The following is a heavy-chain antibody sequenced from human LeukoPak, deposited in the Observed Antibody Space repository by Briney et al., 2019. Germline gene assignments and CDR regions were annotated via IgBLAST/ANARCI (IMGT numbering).Heavy chain of an antibody. CDR2: IVVGSGNT. CDR1: GFTFTSSA. V-gene: IGHV1-58*02. D-gene: IGHD4-17*01. Sequence: ASVKVSCKASGFTFTSSAMQWVRQARGQRLEWIGWIVVGSGNTNYAQKFQERVTITRDMSTSTAYMELSSLRSEDTAVYYCAAVPTVNRYFDYWGQGTLVTVSS. J-gene: IGHJ4*02. CDR3: AAVPTVNRYFDY.